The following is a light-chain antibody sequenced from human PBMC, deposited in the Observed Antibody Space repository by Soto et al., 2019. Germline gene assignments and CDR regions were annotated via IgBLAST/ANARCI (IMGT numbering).Light chain of an antibody. J-gene: IGLJ3*02. Sequence: QSALTQPPSASGSPGQSVTISCTGTSSDLGGYDYVSWYQQHPGKAPKLMIYEVSKRPSGVPDRFSGSKSGNTASLTVSGLQAEDEADYYCSSYAGASWVFGGGTKL. V-gene: IGLV2-8*01. CDR3: SSYAGASWV. CDR1: SSDLGGYDY. CDR2: EVS.